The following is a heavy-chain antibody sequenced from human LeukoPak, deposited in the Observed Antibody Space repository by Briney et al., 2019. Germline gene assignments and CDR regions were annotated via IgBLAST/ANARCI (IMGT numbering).Heavy chain of an antibody. Sequence: GESLKISCKGSGYRFTSYWIGWVRQMPGKGLEWMGIIYPVDSDTRYSPSFQGQVTISADKSISTAYLQWSSLKASDTAMYYCARHRGYSYANDAFDIWGQGTMVTVST. CDR1: GYRFTSYW. V-gene: IGHV5-51*01. J-gene: IGHJ3*02. CDR2: IYPVDSDT. D-gene: IGHD5-18*01. CDR3: ARHRGYSYANDAFDI.